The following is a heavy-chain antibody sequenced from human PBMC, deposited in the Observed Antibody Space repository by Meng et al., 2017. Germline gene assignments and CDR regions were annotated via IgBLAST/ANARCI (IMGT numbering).Heavy chain of an antibody. D-gene: IGHD3-9*01. CDR2: SNAGNGNT. CDR1: GYTFTSYA. V-gene: IGHV1-3*01. J-gene: IGHJ6*02. CDR3: ARPQTYYDILTGYSRYYYYGMDV. Sequence: ASVKVSCKASGYTFTSYAMHWVRQAPGQRLEWMGWSNAGNGNTNYAQKLQGRVTMTTDTSTSTAYMELRSLRSDDTAVYYCARPQTYYDILTGYSRYYYYGMDVWGQGTTVTVSS.